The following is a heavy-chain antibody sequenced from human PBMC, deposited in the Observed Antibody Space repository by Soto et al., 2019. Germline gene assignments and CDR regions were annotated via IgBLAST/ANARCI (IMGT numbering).Heavy chain of an antibody. J-gene: IGHJ4*02. D-gene: IGHD2-21*02. Sequence: GSGPTLVNPTQTLTLTCTFSGFSFSTSGEGVGWIRQPPGKALEWLAFIYWDDNKRYIPSLESRLTITKDTSKNQVVLTMTNMEPVDTATYYCAHRGVPANPGYLDYWGQAPLVTVSS. CDR3: AHRGVPANPGYLDY. CDR2: IYWDDNK. V-gene: IGHV2-5*02. CDR1: GFSFSTSGEG.